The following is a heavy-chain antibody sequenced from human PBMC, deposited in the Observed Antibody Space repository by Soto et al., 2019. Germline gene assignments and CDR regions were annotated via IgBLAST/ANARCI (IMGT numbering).Heavy chain of an antibody. CDR3: ARCYDILTGPRRGGMDV. Sequence: QVQLVQSGAEVKKPGASVKVSCKASGYTFTSYGISWVRQAPGQGLEWMGWISAYNGNTNYAQKLQGRVTMTTGTSTSTAYMELRSLRSDDTAVYYCARCYDILTGPRRGGMDVWGQGTTVTVSS. V-gene: IGHV1-18*01. CDR2: ISAYNGNT. J-gene: IGHJ6*02. D-gene: IGHD3-9*01. CDR1: GYTFTSYG.